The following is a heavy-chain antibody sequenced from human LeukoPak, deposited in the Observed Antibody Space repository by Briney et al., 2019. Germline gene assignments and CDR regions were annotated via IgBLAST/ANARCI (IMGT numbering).Heavy chain of an antibody. V-gene: IGHV3-21*01. Sequence: GGSLTLSWAASGFTFSSYSMNWVRQAPGKGLEWVSSISSSGSYIYYADSVKGRFTISRDNAKNSLYLQMNSLTAEDTAVYYCARALGVAAALGLYYFDYWGQGTLVTVSS. J-gene: IGHJ4*02. D-gene: IGHD6-13*01. CDR1: GFTFSSYS. CDR2: ISSSGSYI. CDR3: ARALGVAAALGLYYFDY.